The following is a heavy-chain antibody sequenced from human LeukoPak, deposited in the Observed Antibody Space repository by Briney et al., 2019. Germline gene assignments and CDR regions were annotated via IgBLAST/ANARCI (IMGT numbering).Heavy chain of an antibody. CDR3: ARVIDPTTVTTGFDY. J-gene: IGHJ4*02. Sequence: SETLSLTCTVSGGSISSYYWSWIRQPPGKGLEWIGYMYYSGSTNYNPSLKSRVTISVDTSKNQFSLKLSSVTAADTAVYYCARVIDPTTVTTGFDYWGQGTLVTVSS. D-gene: IGHD4-17*01. V-gene: IGHV4-59*01. CDR2: MYYSGST. CDR1: GGSISSYY.